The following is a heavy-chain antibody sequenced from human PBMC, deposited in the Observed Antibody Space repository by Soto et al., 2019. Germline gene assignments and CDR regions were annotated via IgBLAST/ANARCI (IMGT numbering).Heavy chain of an antibody. CDR2: IIPIFGTA. CDR1: GGTFSSYA. J-gene: IGHJ3*02. CDR3: GAVIVGGIDAFDI. Sequence: QVQLVQSGAEVKKPGSSVKVSCKASGGTFSSYAISWVRQAPGQGLEWMGGIIPIFGTANYAQKFQGRVTITADESTITAFMELSSLRSEDTAVYYCGAVIVGGIDAFDIWGQGTRVTVSS. D-gene: IGHD3-22*01. V-gene: IGHV1-69*01.